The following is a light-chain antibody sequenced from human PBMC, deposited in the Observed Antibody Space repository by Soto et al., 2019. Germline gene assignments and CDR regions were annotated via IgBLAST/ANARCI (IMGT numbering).Light chain of an antibody. CDR2: DAS. J-gene: IGKJ1*01. V-gene: IGKV1-5*01. CDR3: HQRQSGPRT. Sequence: TRVTHSAFTLSASAGDSVIITCRASWCLXRRFVWDQMKPGKAPNTLXDDASSLEMGSPSRLSGSGSGTDFTLTISRLDPEELAVYYCHQRQSGPRTFGQGTKVEI. CDR1: WCLXRR.